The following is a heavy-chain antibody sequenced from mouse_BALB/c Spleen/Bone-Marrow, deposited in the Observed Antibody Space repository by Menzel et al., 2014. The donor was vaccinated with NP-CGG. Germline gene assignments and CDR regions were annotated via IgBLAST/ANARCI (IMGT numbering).Heavy chain of an antibody. V-gene: IGHV1-4*01. J-gene: IGHJ3*01. CDR2: INPSSGYT. CDR3: AREVYGSWFAY. CDR1: GYTFDYYT. Sequence: QVHVKQSGAELAGPGASVKMSSKASGYTFDYYTVQWVKQRPGQGLEWIGYINPSSGYTNYNQKFKDKATLTADKSSSTAYMQLSSLTSEDSAVYYCAREVYGSWFAYWGQGTLVTVSA. D-gene: IGHD2-2*01.